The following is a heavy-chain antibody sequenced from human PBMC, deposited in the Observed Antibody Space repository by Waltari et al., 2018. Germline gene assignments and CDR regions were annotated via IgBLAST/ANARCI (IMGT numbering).Heavy chain of an antibody. CDR3: AKEPAVATGYYYYYMDV. J-gene: IGHJ6*03. D-gene: IGHD5-12*01. CDR2: IWYDGRNK. Sequence: QVQLVESGGGVVQPGRSLRLSCAASGFTFSSYGMPWVRQAPGKGLEGVAVIWYDGRNKYYADSVKGRVTISRDKSKNTLYLQMNSLRAEDTAVYYCAKEPAVATGYYYYYMDVWGKGTTVTVSS. V-gene: IGHV3-33*03. CDR1: GFTFSSYG.